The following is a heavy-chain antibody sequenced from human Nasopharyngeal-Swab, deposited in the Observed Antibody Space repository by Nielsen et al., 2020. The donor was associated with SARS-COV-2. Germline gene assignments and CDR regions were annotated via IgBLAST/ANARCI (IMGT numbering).Heavy chain of an antibody. V-gene: IGHV3-15*01. CDR3: TTDFMGLLSEGFDY. D-gene: IGHD4/OR15-4a*01. CDR1: GFTFNNYN. Sequence: GEPLKISCAASGFTFNNYNFNWVRQAPGKGLEWVGRIKSKTDGGTTDYAAPVKGRFTISRDDSKNTLYLQMNSLKTEDTAVYYCTTDFMGLLSEGFDYWGQGTLVTVSS. CDR2: IKSKTDGGTT. J-gene: IGHJ4*02.